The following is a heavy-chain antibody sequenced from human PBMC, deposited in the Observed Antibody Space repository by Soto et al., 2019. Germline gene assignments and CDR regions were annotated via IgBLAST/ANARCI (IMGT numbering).Heavy chain of an antibody. D-gene: IGHD5-12*01. J-gene: IGHJ4*02. CDR2: ISAYNGNT. V-gene: IGHV1-18*01. Sequence: ASVKVSCKASGYTFTSYVISWVLQAPGQGLEWMGWISAYNGNTNYAQKLQGRVTMTTDTSTSTAYMELRSLRSDDTAVYYCARDRDGYEALGTDYWGQGTLVIVSS. CDR1: GYTFTSYV. CDR3: ARDRDGYEALGTDY.